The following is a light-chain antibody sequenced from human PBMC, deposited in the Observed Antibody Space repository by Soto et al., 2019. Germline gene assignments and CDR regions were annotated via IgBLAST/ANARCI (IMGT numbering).Light chain of an antibody. J-gene: IGKJ2*01. CDR2: KAS. Sequence: DIQMTQSPSTLSESVGDRVTITCRASQSISSWLAWYQQKPGKAPKLLIYKASSLESGVPSRFSGSGSGTEFTLTISSLQPDDFATYYCQQYNSYPDTFGQGTKLEIK. CDR3: QQYNSYPDT. CDR1: QSISSW. V-gene: IGKV1-5*03.